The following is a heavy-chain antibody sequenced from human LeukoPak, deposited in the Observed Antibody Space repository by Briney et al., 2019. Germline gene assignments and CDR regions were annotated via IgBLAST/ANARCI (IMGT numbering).Heavy chain of an antibody. Sequence: ASVKVSCKASGYTFTGYYMHWVRQAPGQGLEWMGWINPNSGGTNYAQKFQGRVTTTRDTSISTAYMELSRLRSDDTAVYYCAREGVVAPLYYYGMDVWGQGTTVTVSS. CDR1: GYTFTGYY. J-gene: IGHJ6*02. D-gene: IGHD2-15*01. V-gene: IGHV1-2*02. CDR2: INPNSGGT. CDR3: AREGVVAPLYYYGMDV.